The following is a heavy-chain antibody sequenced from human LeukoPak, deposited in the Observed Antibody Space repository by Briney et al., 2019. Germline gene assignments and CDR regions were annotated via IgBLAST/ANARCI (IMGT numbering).Heavy chain of an antibody. V-gene: IGHV4-34*01. Sequence: SETLSLTCAVYGGSFSGYYWSWIRQPPGKGLEWIGEINHSGSTNYNPSLKSRVTISVDTSKKQFSLKLSSVTAADTAVYYCVTYYFDSSGSKKNYWGQGTLVTVSS. D-gene: IGHD3-22*01. J-gene: IGHJ4*02. CDR1: GGSFSGYY. CDR2: INHSGST. CDR3: VTYYFDSSGSKKNY.